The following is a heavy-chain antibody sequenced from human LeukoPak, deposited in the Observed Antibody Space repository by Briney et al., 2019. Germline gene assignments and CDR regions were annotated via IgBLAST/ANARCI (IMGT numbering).Heavy chain of an antibody. J-gene: IGHJ4*02. D-gene: IGHD3-10*01. Sequence: ASVKVSCKASGYTFTDYYMHWVRQAPGQGLEWMGWINPSSGGTNYAQKFQGRVTMTRNTSRSTAYMELSSLRSEDTAVYYCARKFLGSRGYYFDYWGQGTLVTVSS. V-gene: IGHV1-2*02. CDR3: ARKFLGSRGYYFDY. CDR2: INPSSGGT. CDR1: GYTFTDYY.